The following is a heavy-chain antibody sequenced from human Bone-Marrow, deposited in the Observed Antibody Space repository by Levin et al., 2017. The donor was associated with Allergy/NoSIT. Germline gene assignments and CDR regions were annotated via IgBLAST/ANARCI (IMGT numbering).Heavy chain of an antibody. CDR2: ITQSGGDT. D-gene: IGHD3/OR15-3a*01. CDR3: AKVRRGLDASDI. CDR1: GFTFSTSA. Sequence: AGGSLRLSCAASGFTFSTSAMSWVRQAPGKGLEWVSSITQSGGDTYYAASVKGRFTISRDNSNNTLYLHMNGLRAEDTALYYCAKVRRGLDASDIWGQGTMVTVSS. V-gene: IGHV3-23*01. J-gene: IGHJ3*02.